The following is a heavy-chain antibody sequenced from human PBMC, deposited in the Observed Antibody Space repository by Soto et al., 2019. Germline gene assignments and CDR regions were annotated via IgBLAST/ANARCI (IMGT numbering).Heavy chain of an antibody. CDR1: GFTFSSYA. CDR3: ASRGRYYGLDV. Sequence: VGSLRLSCAASGFTFSSYAMSWVRQAPGKGLEWVSAISGSGGSTYYADSVKGRFTISRDNSKNTLYLQMSSLRAEDTAVYYCASRGRYYGLDVWGQGTTVTVSS. CDR2: ISGSGGST. J-gene: IGHJ6*02. V-gene: IGHV3-23*01. D-gene: IGHD3-10*01.